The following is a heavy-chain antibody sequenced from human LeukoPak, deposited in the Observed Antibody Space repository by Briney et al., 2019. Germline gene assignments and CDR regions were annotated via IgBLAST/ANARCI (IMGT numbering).Heavy chain of an antibody. V-gene: IGHV3-23*01. CDR2: ISGSGGST. D-gene: IGHD2-15*01. CDR3: AKCGAAALSFSDY. CDR1: GFTFTRYA. Sequence: GGSLRLSCAASGFTFTRYAMTWVRQAPGKGLEWVPGISGSGGSTYYADSVKGRFTISRDNSKSTLYLQMNSLRAEDTAIYYCAKCGAAALSFSDYWGQGTLVTVSS. J-gene: IGHJ4*02.